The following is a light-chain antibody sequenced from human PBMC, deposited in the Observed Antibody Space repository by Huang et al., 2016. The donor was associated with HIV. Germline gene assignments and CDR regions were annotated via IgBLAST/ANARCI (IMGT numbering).Light chain of an antibody. CDR2: AAS. CDR1: QAIRND. J-gene: IGKJ1*01. CDR3: LQDFNYPRT. Sequence: AIQMTQSPSSLSASVGDRVTITCRASQAIRNDLGWYQHRPGKAPKLLIYAASELQSGVPLRFRGSGSGTDFTLTISSLQPEDVVTYYCLQDFNYPRTFGQGTTVKI. V-gene: IGKV1-6*01.